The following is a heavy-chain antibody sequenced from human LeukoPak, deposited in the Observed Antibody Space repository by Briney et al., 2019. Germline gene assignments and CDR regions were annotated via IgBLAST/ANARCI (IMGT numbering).Heavy chain of an antibody. Sequence: PSETLSLTCAVYGGSFSGYYWSWIRQPPGKGLEWIGEINHSGGTNYNPSLKSRVTISVDTSKNQFSLKLSSVTAADTAVYYCAREHTGWFGELLFHYYFDYWGQGTLVTVSS. D-gene: IGHD3-10*01. J-gene: IGHJ4*02. CDR2: INHSGGT. CDR1: GGSFSGYY. CDR3: AREHTGWFGELLFHYYFDY. V-gene: IGHV4-34*01.